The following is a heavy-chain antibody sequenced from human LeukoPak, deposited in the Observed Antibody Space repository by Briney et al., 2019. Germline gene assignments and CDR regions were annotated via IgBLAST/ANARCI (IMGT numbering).Heavy chain of an antibody. D-gene: IGHD6-13*01. CDR2: INPNSGGT. CDR3: ARDLSGIAAPYYFDY. J-gene: IGHJ4*02. V-gene: IGHV1-2*02. Sequence: ASVKVSCKASGYTFTGYYMHWVRQAPGQGLEWMGWINPNSGGTNYAQKFQGRVTMTRDTSISTAYMELSRLRSDDTAVHYCARDLSGIAAPYYFDYWGQGTLVTVSS. CDR1: GYTFTGYY.